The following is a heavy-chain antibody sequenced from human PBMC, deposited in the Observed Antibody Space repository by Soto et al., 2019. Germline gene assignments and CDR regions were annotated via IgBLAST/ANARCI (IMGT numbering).Heavy chain of an antibody. V-gene: IGHV3-48*02. CDR1: GFTFSDYS. J-gene: IGHJ4*02. Sequence: EVQLVESGGGLVQPGGSLRLSCVASGFTFSDYSMNWVSKSPGKGLEWGSYISGTGSTIYYADSVKGRFTISRDNARNSLYLQLHSLRDEDTAVYDCTRDYRGWYAVKVPDYWGQGTLGTVSS. D-gene: IGHD6-19*01. CDR2: ISGTGSTI. CDR3: TRDYRGWYAVKVPDY.